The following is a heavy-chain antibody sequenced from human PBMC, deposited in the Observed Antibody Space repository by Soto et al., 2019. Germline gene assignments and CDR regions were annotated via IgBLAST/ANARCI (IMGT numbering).Heavy chain of an antibody. V-gene: IGHV3-74*01. Sequence: GSLRLSCEASGFVFTSFWMHWVRHVPGKGLVWVARIDTSGHSTNYAESVKGRFTISRDNAKNTVSLQMNSLRVEDTGVYYCAKDSWYFDLWSQGSQVTVSS. CDR1: GFVFTSFW. D-gene: IGHD6-13*01. CDR2: IDTSGHST. J-gene: IGHJ4*02. CDR3: AKDSWYFDL.